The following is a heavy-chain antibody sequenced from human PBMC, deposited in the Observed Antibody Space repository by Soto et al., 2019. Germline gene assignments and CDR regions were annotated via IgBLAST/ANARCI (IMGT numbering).Heavy chain of an antibody. CDR2: ISYDGNNK. V-gene: IGHV3-30*18. Sequence: QVQLVESGGGVVQPGRSLRLSCAASGFTFSNYGMHWVRQPPGKGLEWVAVISYDGNNKFYADSVEGRFTISRDKSKNTLYVQMNSLRAEDTALCYCAKDFRYRYSATSGFGVYVWGQGTTVIVSS. CDR1: GFTFSNYG. D-gene: IGHD3-16*01. CDR3: AKDFRYRYSATSGFGVYV. J-gene: IGHJ6*02.